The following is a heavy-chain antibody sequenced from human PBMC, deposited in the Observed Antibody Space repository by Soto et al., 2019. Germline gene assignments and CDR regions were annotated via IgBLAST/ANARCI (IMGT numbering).Heavy chain of an antibody. CDR3: ARSHSFDGSIYHYYFDF. CDR1: GGSISTYY. J-gene: IGHJ4*02. D-gene: IGHD3-10*01. V-gene: IGHV4-59*01. CDR2: IYASGAT. Sequence: SETLSLTCTVSGGSISTYYWSWIRQPPGGTLEWIGYIYASGATTYNPSLESRVTMSVDMPNDEFSLELTSLTAADAAVYYCARSHSFDGSIYHYYFDFWGQGTLVTVSS.